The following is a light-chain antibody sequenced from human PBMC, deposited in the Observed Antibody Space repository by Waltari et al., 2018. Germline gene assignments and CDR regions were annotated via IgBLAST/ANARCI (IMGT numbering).Light chain of an antibody. J-gene: IGKJ1*01. CDR2: GAS. Sequence: EIVLTQSPDTLSLSPGERATLSRRASQSFSSSFLAWYQQKPGQAPRLLIYGASSRATGIPDFTLTISRLEPEDFAVYYCQQYGSSPRTFGQGTKVEIK. CDR3: QQYGSSPRT. V-gene: IGKV3-20*01. CDR1: QSFSSSF.